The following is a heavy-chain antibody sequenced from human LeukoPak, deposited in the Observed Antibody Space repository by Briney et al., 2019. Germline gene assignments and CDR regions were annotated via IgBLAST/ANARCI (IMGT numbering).Heavy chain of an antibody. CDR3: TRVSYIDEGIDY. D-gene: IGHD1-26*01. J-gene: IGHJ4*02. CDR1: GFPFSSYW. CDR2: IKQDGSKK. Sequence: GGSLRLSCVASGFPFSSYWMTWVRQAPGKGLEWVANIKQDGSKKSYVDSVKGRFTISRDNAKNSLYLQMNSLRAEDTAIYYCTRVSYIDEGIDYWGQGTLVTVSS. V-gene: IGHV3-7*04.